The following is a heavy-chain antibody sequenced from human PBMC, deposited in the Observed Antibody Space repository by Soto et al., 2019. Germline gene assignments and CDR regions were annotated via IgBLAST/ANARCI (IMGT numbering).Heavy chain of an antibody. J-gene: IGHJ6*02. Sequence: TLSLTCTVPGGPIRSGNYYWSWIRQHPGKGLEWIGYIFYSGSTYYNPSLQSRVTISVDTSKNQFSLTLSSVTAADTAVYYCARAVMDFYDSSGYSAHYYGMDVWGQGTTVTVSS. D-gene: IGHD3-22*01. V-gene: IGHV4-31*03. CDR3: ARAVMDFYDSSGYSAHYYGMDV. CDR1: GGPIRSGNYY. CDR2: IFYSGST.